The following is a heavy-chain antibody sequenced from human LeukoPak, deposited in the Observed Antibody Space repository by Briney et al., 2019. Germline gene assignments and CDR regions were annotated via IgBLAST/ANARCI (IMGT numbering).Heavy chain of an antibody. D-gene: IGHD4-17*01. J-gene: IGHJ4*02. Sequence: PSETLSLTCTVSGGSISSGGYYWSWIRQHPGKGLEWIGYIYYSGSTYYNPSLKSRVTISVDTSKNQFSLKLSFVTAADTAVYYCARARYGDYIDYWGQGTLVTVSS. CDR1: GGSISSGGYY. V-gene: IGHV4-31*03. CDR3: ARARYGDYIDY. CDR2: IYYSGST.